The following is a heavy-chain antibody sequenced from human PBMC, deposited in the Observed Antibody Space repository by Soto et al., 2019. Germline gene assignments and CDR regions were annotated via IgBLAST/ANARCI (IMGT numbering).Heavy chain of an antibody. CDR1: GGSISSCY. D-gene: IGHD6-13*01. J-gene: IGHJ5*02. CDR3: ARDEYSSSFLSDWFDP. V-gene: IGHV4-4*07. Sequence: SETLSLTCTVSGGSISSCYWSWIRQPAGKGLEWIGRIYTSGSTNYNPSLKSRVTMSVDTSKNQFSLKLSSVTAADTAVYYCARDEYSSSFLSDWFDPWGQGTLVTVS. CDR2: IYTSGST.